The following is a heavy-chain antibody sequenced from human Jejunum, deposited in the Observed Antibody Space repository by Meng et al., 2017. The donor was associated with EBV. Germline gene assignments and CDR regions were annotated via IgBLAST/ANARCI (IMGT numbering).Heavy chain of an antibody. CDR1: SGSIFSSNW. Sequence: QLPLKDSRPGLVKPSGTLSLTCAVSSGSIFSSNWWTWVRQPPGKGLEWIGEIYHSGSTNYNPSLKSRITMSLDKSKNQFSLKLRSVTAADTAVYYCASIHPSIDSWGQGTLVTVSS. CDR2: IYHSGST. V-gene: IGHV4-4*02. CDR3: ASIHPSIDS. D-gene: IGHD2-21*01. J-gene: IGHJ4*02.